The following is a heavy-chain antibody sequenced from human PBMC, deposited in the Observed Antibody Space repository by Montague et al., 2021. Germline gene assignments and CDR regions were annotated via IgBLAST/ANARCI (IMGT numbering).Heavy chain of an antibody. J-gene: IGHJ3*02. Sequence: SLRLSCAASGFSFSSYWMHWVRQAPGKGLLWVSRISLDGSNTTFADSVKGRITTSRDNAKVTLYLQMNSLRVEDTAVYYCARNVASAAPGAFDIWGQGTMVTVSS. CDR2: ISLDGSNT. CDR3: ARNVASAAPGAFDI. V-gene: IGHV3-74*01. D-gene: IGHD6-13*01. CDR1: GFSFSSYW.